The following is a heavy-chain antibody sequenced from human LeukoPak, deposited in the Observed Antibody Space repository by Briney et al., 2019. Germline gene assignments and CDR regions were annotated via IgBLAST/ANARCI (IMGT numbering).Heavy chain of an antibody. Sequence: GGSLRLSCAASGFTFSSYGMHWVRQAPGKGLEWVAVIWYDGSNKYYADSVKGRFTISRDNSKNTLYLQMNSLRAEDTAVYYCARGTKVGATGWFDPWGQGTLVTVSS. J-gene: IGHJ5*02. V-gene: IGHV3-33*01. CDR1: GFTFSSYG. D-gene: IGHD1-26*01. CDR3: ARGTKVGATGWFDP. CDR2: IWYDGSNK.